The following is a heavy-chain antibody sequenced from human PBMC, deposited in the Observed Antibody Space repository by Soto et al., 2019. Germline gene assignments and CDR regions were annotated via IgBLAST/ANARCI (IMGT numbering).Heavy chain of an antibody. CDR3: ARDQTDSGGYSDS. V-gene: IGHV3-33*01. D-gene: IGHD3-22*01. CDR1: GFNFSSYG. Sequence: PGGSLRLSCGASGFNFSSYGIHWVRQAPGKGLEWVAIIWNDGSNEYYADPVKGRFPISRDNSKNTVYLQVSKLRAEDTAVYFCARDQTDSGGYSDSWGQGTLVTVSS. J-gene: IGHJ4*02. CDR2: IWNDGSNE.